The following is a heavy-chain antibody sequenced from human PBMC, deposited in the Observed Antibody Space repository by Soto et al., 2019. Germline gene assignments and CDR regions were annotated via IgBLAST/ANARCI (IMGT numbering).Heavy chain of an antibody. V-gene: IGHV1-8*01. Sequence: ASVKVSCKASGYTFTSYDINWVRQATGRGLEWMGWMNPNSGNTGYAQKFQGRVTMTRNTSISTAYMELSSLRSEDTAVYYCARARYVGYYYYYMDVWGKGTTVTVSS. CDR3: ARARYVGYYYYYMDV. CDR2: MNPNSGNT. CDR1: GYTFTSYD. J-gene: IGHJ6*03. D-gene: IGHD1-1*01.